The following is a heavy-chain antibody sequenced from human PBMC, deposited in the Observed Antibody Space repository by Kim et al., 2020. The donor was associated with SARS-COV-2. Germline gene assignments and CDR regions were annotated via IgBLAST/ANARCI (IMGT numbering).Heavy chain of an antibody. Sequence: GGSLRLSCAASGFTFSSYSMNWVRQAPGKGLEWVSYISSSSSTIYYADSVKGRFTISRDNAKNSLYLQMNSLRDEDTAVYYCARVYCSSTSCYTRSDPPPTTFSPDVWGQGTTVTVSS. V-gene: IGHV3-48*02. J-gene: IGHJ6*02. D-gene: IGHD2-2*02. CDR2: ISSSSSTI. CDR1: GFTFSSYS. CDR3: ARVYCSSTSCYTRSDPPPTTFSPDV.